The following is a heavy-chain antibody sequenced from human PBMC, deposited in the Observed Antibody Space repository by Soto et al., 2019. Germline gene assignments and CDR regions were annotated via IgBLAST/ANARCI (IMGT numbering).Heavy chain of an antibody. V-gene: IGHV3-7*03. Sequence: PGGSLRPSCAASGFTATKHWVTWGREAAGKGLVWVANIIKNGSEKSHVGAVKGAFTTTRDNAMESLYLEMNSLSVEYTAVYYGATDWGGLDYWGQGIMVTVSS. CDR3: ATDWGGLDY. CDR1: GFTATKHW. CDR2: IIKNGSEK. D-gene: IGHD3-10*01. J-gene: IGHJ4*02.